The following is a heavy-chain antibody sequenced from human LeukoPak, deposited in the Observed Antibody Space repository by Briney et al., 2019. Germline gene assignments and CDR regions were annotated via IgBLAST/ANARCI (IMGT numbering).Heavy chain of an antibody. CDR3: ARDGPTTYYYDSSGYYLDY. CDR2: ISYDGSNK. J-gene: IGHJ4*02. CDR1: GFTFSSYA. V-gene: IGHV3-30*04. D-gene: IGHD3-22*01. Sequence: GESLKISCAASGFTFSSYAMHWVRQAPGKGLEWVAVISYDGSNKYYADSVKGRFTISRDNSKNTLYLQMNSLRAEDTAVYYCARDGPTTYYYDSSGYYLDYWGQGTLVTVSS.